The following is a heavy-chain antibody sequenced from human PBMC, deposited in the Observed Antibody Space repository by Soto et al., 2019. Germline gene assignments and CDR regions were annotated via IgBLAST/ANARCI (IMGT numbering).Heavy chain of an antibody. D-gene: IGHD3-22*01. CDR1: GFPFSSYA. V-gene: IGHV3-23*01. CDR2: VSTTGGST. Sequence: EVQLLESGGGLVQRGGSLRLSCAASGFPFSSYAMSWVRQTPGKGLEWVSSVSTTGGSTYYADSVKGRFTISRDNFKNTLYLQMNSLRAEDTAVYYCAKGAGGPDYDTSGLGYWGQGTLVTVSS. CDR3: AKGAGGPDYDTSGLGY. J-gene: IGHJ4*02.